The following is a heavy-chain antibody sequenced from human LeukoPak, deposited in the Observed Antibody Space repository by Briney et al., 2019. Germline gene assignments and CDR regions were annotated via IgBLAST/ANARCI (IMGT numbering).Heavy chain of an antibody. CDR3: ARGPGGYGFDY. CDR2: IHPDGSVQ. Sequence: QSGGSLRLSCAASGFTFNRNAISWVRQAPGKGLEWVANIHPDGSVQNYVDSVKGRFTISRDNSKNTLYLQMNSLRAEDTAVYYCARGPGGYGFDYWGQGTLVTVSS. CDR1: GFTFNRNA. V-gene: IGHV3-7*01. J-gene: IGHJ4*02. D-gene: IGHD5-12*01.